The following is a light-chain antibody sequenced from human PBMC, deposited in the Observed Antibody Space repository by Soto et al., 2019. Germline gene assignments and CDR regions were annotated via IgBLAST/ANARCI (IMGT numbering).Light chain of an antibody. CDR2: GAS. CDR1: ESVGSK. CDR3: QHHDNWPLIT. Sequence: EIVMTQSPATLSVSPGERATLSCRASESVGSKVAWYQQKPGQAPRVLIYGASIRATGIPARFSGSGSGTAFTLIISSLQSEDFALYYCQHHDNWPLITFGQGTRLEIK. V-gene: IGKV3-15*01. J-gene: IGKJ5*01.